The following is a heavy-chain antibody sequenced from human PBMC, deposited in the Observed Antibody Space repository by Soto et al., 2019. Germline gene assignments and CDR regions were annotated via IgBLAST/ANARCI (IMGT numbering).Heavy chain of an antibody. V-gene: IGHV5-10-1*01. CDR3: ARQHCSGGSCYSDDAFDI. CDR1: GYSFTSYW. CDR2: IDPSDSYT. D-gene: IGHD2-15*01. Sequence: PGESLNISCKGSGYSFTSYWISWVRQMPGKGLEWMGRIDPSDSYTNYSPSFQGHVTISADKSISTAYLQWSSLKASDTAMYYCARQHCSGGSCYSDDAFDIWGQGTMVTVSS. J-gene: IGHJ3*02.